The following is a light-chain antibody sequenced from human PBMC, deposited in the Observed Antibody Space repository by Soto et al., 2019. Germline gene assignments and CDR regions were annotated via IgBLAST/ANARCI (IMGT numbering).Light chain of an antibody. J-gene: IGKJ5*01. CDR1: QGIRSY. CDR3: QQSYSAPIT. V-gene: IGKV1-39*01. CDR2: AAS. Sequence: EIQMTQSPSSLSASAGDRVTITCRASQGIRSYVNWYQQRPGKAPKLLISAASRLQSGVPSRFSGSGYGTDFTLTITSLQPEDFLIYYCQQSYSAPITFGQGTRLDIK.